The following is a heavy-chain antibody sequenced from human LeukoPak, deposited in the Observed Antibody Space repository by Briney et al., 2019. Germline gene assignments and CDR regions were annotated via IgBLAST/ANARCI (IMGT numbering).Heavy chain of an antibody. CDR1: GFTFSSYG. CDR2: IWYDGSNK. Sequence: GRSLRLSCAASGFTFSSYGMHWVRQAPGKGLEWVAVIWYDGSNKYYADSVKGRFTISRDNSKNTLYLQMNSLRVEDTAVYYCARDGAYMVRGVIDTDYWGQGTLVTVSS. J-gene: IGHJ4*02. D-gene: IGHD3-10*01. V-gene: IGHV3-33*01. CDR3: ARDGAYMVRGVIDTDY.